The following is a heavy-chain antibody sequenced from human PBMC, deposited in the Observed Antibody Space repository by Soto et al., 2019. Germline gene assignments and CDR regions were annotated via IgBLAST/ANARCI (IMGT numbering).Heavy chain of an antibody. D-gene: IGHD1-1*01. CDR3: ARGRYGDY. CDR1: GYAFTTYG. V-gene: IGHV1-18*01. CDR2: ISAHNGNT. Sequence: QVHLVQSGAEVKKPGASVKVSCKGSGYAFTTYGITWVRQAPGQGLEWMGWISAHNGNTNYAQKLQGRVTVTRDTSRSTAYMERRSLRSDDTGVYYCARGRYGDYWGQGALVTVSS. J-gene: IGHJ4*02.